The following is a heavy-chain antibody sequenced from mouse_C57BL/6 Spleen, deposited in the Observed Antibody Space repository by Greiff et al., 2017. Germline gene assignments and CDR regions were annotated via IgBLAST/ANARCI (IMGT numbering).Heavy chain of an antibody. CDR2: IHPSRGTT. D-gene: IGHD1-1*01. CDR1: GYTFTSYW. J-gene: IGHJ4*01. Sequence: QVQLQQPGAELVKPGASVTLSCKASGYTFTSYWMHWVKQRPGQGLAWIGMIHPSRGTTNYNEKFKSKATLTVDKSSSTAYMQLNSLAAEDSSVYDSATIYNYGRRPREDWGPGTSVTVSS. V-gene: IGHV1-64*01. CDR3: ATIYNYGRRPRED.